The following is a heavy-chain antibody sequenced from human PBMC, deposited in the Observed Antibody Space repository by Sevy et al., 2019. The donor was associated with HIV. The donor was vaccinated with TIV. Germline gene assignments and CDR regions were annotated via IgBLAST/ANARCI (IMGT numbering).Heavy chain of an antibody. J-gene: IGHJ4*02. Sequence: GESLKISCKGSGYSFTSHWIGWVRHMPVKGLEWMGIIYPDVSDTRYSPSFQGQVTFSADKSISTAYLQWSSLKASDTAMYYCATSRSGYFDSSGYYIYWGQGTLVTVSS. CDR1: GYSFTSHW. D-gene: IGHD3-22*01. CDR2: IYPDVSDT. CDR3: ATSRSGYFDSSGYYIY. V-gene: IGHV5-51*01.